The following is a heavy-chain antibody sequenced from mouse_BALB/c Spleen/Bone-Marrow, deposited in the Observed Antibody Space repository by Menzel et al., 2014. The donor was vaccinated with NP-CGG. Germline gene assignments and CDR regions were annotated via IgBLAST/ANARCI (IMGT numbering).Heavy chain of an antibody. Sequence: DLVKPGASVKLSCKASGYTFTNFWINWIKQRPGQGLEWIGRIAPGTGTTYYNEMFKGKATLTVDTSSSTAYIQLRSLSSEDSAVYFCARYDYVMDYWGQGTSVTVSS. CDR3: ARYDYVMDY. V-gene: IGHV1S41*01. D-gene: IGHD2-3*01. CDR2: IAPGTGTT. CDR1: GYTFTNFW. J-gene: IGHJ4*01.